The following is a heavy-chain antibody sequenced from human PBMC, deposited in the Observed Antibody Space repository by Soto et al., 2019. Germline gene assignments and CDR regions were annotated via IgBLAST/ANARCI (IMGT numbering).Heavy chain of an antibody. D-gene: IGHD2-8*01. V-gene: IGHV1-8*01. Sequence: QVQLVQSGAEVKKPGASVKVSCKASGYTFTSYDLNWVRQATGQGLGWRGWMNPNSGNTGYAQKFQGRVTMTRNTAVSTAFMELSTVRSEDTAVYYCARRVRKWCYDPWGQGTLVTVSS. J-gene: IGHJ5*02. CDR3: ARRVRKWCYDP. CDR1: GYTFTSYD. CDR2: MNPNSGNT.